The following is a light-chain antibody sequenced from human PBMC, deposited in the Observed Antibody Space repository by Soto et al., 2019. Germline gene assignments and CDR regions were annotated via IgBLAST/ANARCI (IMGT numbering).Light chain of an antibody. Sequence: DIVMTQSPDSLTVSLGERATINCMSSRSIFYDSNNKNYLAWYQQKPGQPPKLLIYWASTRESGVPDRFSGSGSGTDFTLTISSLQAEDVAVYYCQQYYSAPMTFGQGTKVEIK. CDR3: QQYYSAPMT. J-gene: IGKJ1*01. CDR1: RSIFYDSNNKNY. V-gene: IGKV4-1*01. CDR2: WAS.